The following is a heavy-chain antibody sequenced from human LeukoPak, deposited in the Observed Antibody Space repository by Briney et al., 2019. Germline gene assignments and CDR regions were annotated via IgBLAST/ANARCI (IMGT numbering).Heavy chain of an antibody. V-gene: IGHV3-48*03. J-gene: IGHJ3*02. CDR2: ISSSGSTI. Sequence: GESLKISCAASGFTFSSYEINWVRQAPGKGLEWVSYISSSGSTIYYADSVKGRFTISRDNAKNSLYLQMNSLRAEDTAVYYCARGSIVVVTNYDAFDIWGQGTMVTVSS. CDR1: GFTFSSYE. CDR3: ARGSIVVVTNYDAFDI. D-gene: IGHD3-22*01.